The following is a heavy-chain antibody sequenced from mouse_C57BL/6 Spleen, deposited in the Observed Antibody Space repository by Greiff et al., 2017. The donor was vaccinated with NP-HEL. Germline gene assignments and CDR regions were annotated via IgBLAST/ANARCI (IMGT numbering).Heavy chain of an antibody. Sequence: VQLQQSGAELVRPGTSVKVSCKASGYAFTNYLIEWVKQRPGQGLEWIGVINPGSGGTNYNEKFKGKATLTADKSSSTAYMQLSSLTAEDSAVYFCARWGGYDSLDYWGQGTTLTVSS. D-gene: IGHD2-2*01. V-gene: IGHV1-54*01. J-gene: IGHJ2*01. CDR2: INPGSGGT. CDR1: GYAFTNYL. CDR3: ARWGGYDSLDY.